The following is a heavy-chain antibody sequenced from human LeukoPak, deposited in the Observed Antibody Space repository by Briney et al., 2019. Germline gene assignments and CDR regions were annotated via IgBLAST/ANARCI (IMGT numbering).Heavy chain of an antibody. J-gene: IGHJ4*02. D-gene: IGHD6-19*01. CDR3: ATIAVAGIHYFDY. Sequence: SVKVSCKASGGTFSSYAISWVRQAPGQGLEWMGGIIPIFGTANYAQKFQGRVTITADESTSTAYMELSSLRSEDTAVYYCATIAVAGIHYFDYWGQGTLVTVPS. CDR1: GGTFSSYA. V-gene: IGHV1-69*01. CDR2: IIPIFGTA.